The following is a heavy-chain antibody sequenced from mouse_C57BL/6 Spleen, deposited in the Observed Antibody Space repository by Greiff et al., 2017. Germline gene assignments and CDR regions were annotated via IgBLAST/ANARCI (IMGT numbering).Heavy chain of an antibody. J-gene: IGHJ4*01. D-gene: IGHD1-1*01. CDR1: GYTFTSYW. V-gene: IGHV1-53*01. CDR2: INPSNGGT. CDR3: ANLYYGSSLFYAMDY. Sequence: QVQLQQPGTELVKPGASVKLSCKASGYTFTSYWMHWVKQRPGQGLEWIGNINPSNGGTNYNEKFKSKATLTVDKASSTAYMQLSSLTSEDSAVYYCANLYYGSSLFYAMDYWGQGTSVTVSS.